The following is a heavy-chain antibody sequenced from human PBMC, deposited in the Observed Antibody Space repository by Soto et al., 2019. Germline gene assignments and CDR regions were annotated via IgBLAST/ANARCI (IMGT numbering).Heavy chain of an antibody. J-gene: IGHJ4*02. CDR1: GYTFTSYA. D-gene: IGHD5-12*01. Sequence: QVQLVQSGAEVKKPGASVKVSCKASGYTFTSYAMHWVRQAPGQRLEWMGWINAGNGNTKYSQKFQGRVTITRDTSATTAYMALCGLRSEDTAVYYCARARPIAATAPWGYWGPGALVTVSS. CDR3: ARARPIAATAPWGY. V-gene: IGHV1-3*01. CDR2: INAGNGNT.